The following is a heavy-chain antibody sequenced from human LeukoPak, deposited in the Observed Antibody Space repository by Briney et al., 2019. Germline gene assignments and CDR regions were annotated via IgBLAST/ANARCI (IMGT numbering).Heavy chain of an antibody. CDR2: IIPIFGTA. Sequence: GSSVKVSCKASGGTFSSYAISWVRQAPGQGLEWMGGIIPIFGTANYAQKFQGRVTITADESTSTAYTELSSLRSEDTAVYYCARDGSGSYYSDPGGAWGQGTLVTVSS. J-gene: IGHJ5*02. CDR1: GGTFSSYA. CDR3: ARDGSGSYYSDPGGA. V-gene: IGHV1-69*01. D-gene: IGHD3-10*01.